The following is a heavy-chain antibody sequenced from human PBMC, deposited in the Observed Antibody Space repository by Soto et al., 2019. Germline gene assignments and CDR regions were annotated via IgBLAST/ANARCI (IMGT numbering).Heavy chain of an antibody. CDR1: GFTFSDYY. D-gene: IGHD2-15*01. Sequence: QVQLVESGGGLVKPGGSLRLSCAASGFTFSDYYMSWVRQAPGKGLECVSYISSSGSYTNYVDSVKGRFTISRDNAKNSLYLQMNSLRAEDTAVYYCARGPDCPGGRCNANSGLDYWGQGSLVTVSS. CDR3: ARGPDCPGGRCNANSGLDY. V-gene: IGHV3-11*05. J-gene: IGHJ4*02. CDR2: ISSSGSYT.